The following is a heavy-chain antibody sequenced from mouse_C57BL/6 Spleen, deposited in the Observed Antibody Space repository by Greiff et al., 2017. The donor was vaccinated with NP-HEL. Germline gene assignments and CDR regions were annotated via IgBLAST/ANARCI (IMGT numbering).Heavy chain of an antibody. D-gene: IGHD1-1*01. CDR1: GFNIKDYY. CDR2: IDPEDGDT. V-gene: IGHV14-1*01. Sequence: EVMLVESGAELVRPGASVKLSCTASGFNIKDYYMHWVKQRPEQGLEWIGRIDPEDGDTEYAPKFQGKATMTADTSSNTAYLQLSSLTSEDTAVYYCTTRAAYYGSSYDWYFDVWGTGTTVTVSS. CDR3: TTRAAYYGSSYDWYFDV. J-gene: IGHJ1*03.